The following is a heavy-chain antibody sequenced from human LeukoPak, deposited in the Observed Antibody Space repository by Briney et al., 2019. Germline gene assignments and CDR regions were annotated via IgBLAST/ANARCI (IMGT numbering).Heavy chain of an antibody. J-gene: IGHJ4*02. CDR1: ASTFTSYD. Sequence: ASEKLSCKASASTFTSYDIRWVRQAPGQGLEWLGWISAYNGNTNYAQKLQGRVTMTTDTFTSTAFLELRSLRSDDTAVYYCARDTARYSSDTSGYYGFDYWGQGTLVTVSS. CDR3: ARDTARYSSDTSGYYGFDY. D-gene: IGHD3-22*01. V-gene: IGHV1-18*01. CDR2: ISAYNGNT.